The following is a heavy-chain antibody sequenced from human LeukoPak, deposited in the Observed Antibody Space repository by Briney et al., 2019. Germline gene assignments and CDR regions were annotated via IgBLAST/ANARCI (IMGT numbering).Heavy chain of an antibody. Sequence: AGSLRLSCAASGFTFRDYHMRWIRQAPAKGLEWVSYISNSSSYTNYAGSVKGRFTISRDNAKNSLYLQMNSLRAEDTAVYYCARGGTLSYVMDVWGQGTTVTVSS. CDR3: ARGGTLSYVMDV. D-gene: IGHD1-1*01. J-gene: IGHJ6*02. CDR1: GFTFRDYH. CDR2: ISNSSSYT. V-gene: IGHV3-11*06.